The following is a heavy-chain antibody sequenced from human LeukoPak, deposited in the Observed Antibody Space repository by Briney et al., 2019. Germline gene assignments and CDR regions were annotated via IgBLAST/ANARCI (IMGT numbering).Heavy chain of an antibody. CDR2: ISSSSSYI. Sequence: GGSLRLSCAASGFTFTSYWMSWVRQAPGKGLEWVSSISSSSSYIYYADSVKGRFTISRDNAKNSLYLQMNSLRAEDTAVYYCARDSSGSYYFDYWGQGTLVTVSS. D-gene: IGHD3-22*01. CDR1: GFTFTSYW. V-gene: IGHV3-21*01. J-gene: IGHJ4*02. CDR3: ARDSSGSYYFDY.